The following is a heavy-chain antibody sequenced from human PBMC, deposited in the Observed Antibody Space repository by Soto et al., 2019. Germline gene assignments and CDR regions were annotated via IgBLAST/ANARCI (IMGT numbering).Heavy chain of an antibody. V-gene: IGHV3-23*01. D-gene: IGHD3-3*01. CDR1: GFTFSSYA. J-gene: IGHJ4*02. CDR3: AKDAVRVGGIFGVVIISYFDY. Sequence: GGSLRLSCAASGFTFSSYAMSWVRQAPGKGLEWVSAISGSGGSTYYADSVKGRFTISRDNSKNTLYLQMNSLRAEDTAVYYCAKDAVRVGGIFGVVIISYFDYWDQGTLVTVSS. CDR2: ISGSGGST.